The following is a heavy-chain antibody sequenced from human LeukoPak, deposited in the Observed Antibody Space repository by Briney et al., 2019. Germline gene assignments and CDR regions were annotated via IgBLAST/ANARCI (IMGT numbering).Heavy chain of an antibody. CDR1: GFNFVDFA. D-gene: IGHD2-8*01. J-gene: IGHJ6*03. Sequence: GGSLRLSCAASGFNFVDFAMHWVRQAPGKGLEWVAYIQYDGSNEQYADSVKGRFSISRDSSKNILYLQMNSLRAEDTAVYYCAKDRCSNGIGCYYYYMDVWGKGTTVTISS. CDR2: IQYDGSNE. V-gene: IGHV3-30*02. CDR3: AKDRCSNGIGCYYYYMDV.